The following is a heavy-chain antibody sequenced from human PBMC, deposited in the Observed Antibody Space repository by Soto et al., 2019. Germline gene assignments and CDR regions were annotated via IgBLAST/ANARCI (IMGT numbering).Heavy chain of an antibody. CDR1: GVSLSGYY. V-gene: IGHV4-34*01. CDR3: ARHSTKVRELGVFDP. CDR2: INHSGST. Sequence: SETLPLTCAVCGVSLSGYYWTWIRQPPGTWLEWSGEINHSGSTNYNPSLRSRVTISVDTSKNQFSLKLSSVTAADTAVYYCARHSTKVRELGVFDPWGRGTLLTFP. D-gene: IGHD3-10*01. J-gene: IGHJ5*02.